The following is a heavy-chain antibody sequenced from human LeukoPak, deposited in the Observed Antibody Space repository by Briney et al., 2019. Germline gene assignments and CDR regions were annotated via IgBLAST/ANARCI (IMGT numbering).Heavy chain of an antibody. CDR3: ADEFGLKWLAD. Sequence: ASVKVSCKASAYTFSVYYMHWVRQAPGQGLEWMGWINPNNGGTNYAQKFQGRVTMTRDTSISTAYMELSRLRSDDTAIYYCADEFGLKWLADWGQGTLVTVSS. V-gene: IGHV1-2*02. J-gene: IGHJ4*02. CDR1: AYTFSVYY. D-gene: IGHD6-19*01. CDR2: INPNNGGT.